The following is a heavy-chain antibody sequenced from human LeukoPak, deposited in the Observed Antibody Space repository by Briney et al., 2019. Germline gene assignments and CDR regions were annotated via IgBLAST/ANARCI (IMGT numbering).Heavy chain of an antibody. Sequence: SETLSLTCAVYGGSFSGYYWSWIRQPPGKGLEWIGEINHSGSTNYNPSLKSRVTISVDTSKNQFSLKLSSVTAADTAVYYCARQQWLGANDAFDIWGQGTMVTVSS. V-gene: IGHV4-34*01. D-gene: IGHD6-19*01. CDR1: GGSFSGYY. CDR3: ARQQWLGANDAFDI. J-gene: IGHJ3*02. CDR2: INHSGST.